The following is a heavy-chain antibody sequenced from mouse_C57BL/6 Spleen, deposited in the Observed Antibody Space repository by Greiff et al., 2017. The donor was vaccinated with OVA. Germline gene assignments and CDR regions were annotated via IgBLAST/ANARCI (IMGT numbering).Heavy chain of an antibody. D-gene: IGHD3-2*02. CDR3: ARRGRDSSAFDY. CDR1: GYSFTGYY. J-gene: IGHJ2*01. CDR2: INPSTGGT. V-gene: IGHV1-42*01. Sequence: VQLQQSGPERVKPGASVKISCKASGYSFTGYYMNWVKQSPEKSLEWIGEINPSTGGTTYNQKFKAKATLTVDKSSSTAYMQLKSLTSEDSAVYYCARRGRDSSAFDYWGQGTTLTVSS.